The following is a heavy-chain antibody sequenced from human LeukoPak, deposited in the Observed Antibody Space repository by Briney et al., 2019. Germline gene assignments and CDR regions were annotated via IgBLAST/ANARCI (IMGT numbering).Heavy chain of an antibody. V-gene: IGHV1-18*01. CDR1: GYSFTTYA. Sequence: ASVKVSCKASGYSFTTYAISWVRQAPGQGLEWMGWISAYNGNTNYAHKYQARVTMTTDRSTSTAYMELRSLRSDDTAVYYCARNIAAREWFDCWGQGTLVIVSS. J-gene: IGHJ5*01. D-gene: IGHD6-6*01. CDR2: ISAYNGNT. CDR3: ARNIAAREWFDC.